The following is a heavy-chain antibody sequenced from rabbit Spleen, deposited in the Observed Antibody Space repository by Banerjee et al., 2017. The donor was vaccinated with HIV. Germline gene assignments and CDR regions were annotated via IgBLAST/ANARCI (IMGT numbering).Heavy chain of an antibody. J-gene: IGHJ4*01. V-gene: IGHV1S45*01. CDR3: ARRNIGNYGNYAGAFNL. D-gene: IGHD4-2*01. CDR1: GVSFNDKDV. CDR2: INMVTGKS. Sequence: QQQLEESGGGLVKPEGSLTLTCKASGVSFNDKDVMCWVRQAPGKGLEWITCINMVTGKSVYASWAKGRFIMSRTSSTKVTLQMTSLTAADTATYFCARRNIGNYGNYAGAFNLWGQGTLVTVS.